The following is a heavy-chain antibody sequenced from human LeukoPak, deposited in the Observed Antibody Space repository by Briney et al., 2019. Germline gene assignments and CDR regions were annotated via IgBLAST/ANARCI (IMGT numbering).Heavy chain of an antibody. J-gene: IGHJ4*02. CDR2: IKQDGSDK. Sequence: GGSLRLSCAASGFTFTTYWMTWVRQAPGKGLEWVVNIKQDGSDKYYVDSVKGRFTISRDNAKNSLYLQMNSLRAEDTAVYYCAREGRLSYWGQGTLVTVSS. V-gene: IGHV3-7*05. CDR1: GFTFTTYW. CDR3: AREGRLSY.